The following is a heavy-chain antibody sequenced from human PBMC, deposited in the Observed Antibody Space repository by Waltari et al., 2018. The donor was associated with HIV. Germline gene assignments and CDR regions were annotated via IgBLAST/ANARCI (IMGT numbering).Heavy chain of an antibody. V-gene: IGHV3-48*01. D-gene: IGHD5-12*01. CDR1: GFTRTLHS. J-gene: IGHJ4*02. Sequence: EVQLVESGGGLVQPGGSLRLSCADSGFTRTLHSMNWVRQAPGKGLEWVSYISSNSSTIYYTDSVKGRFTISRDNGKNSLYLQMNSLRAEDTAVYYCARVGYGYKTLGHFDYWGQGTLVTVSS. CDR2: ISSNSSTI. CDR3: ARVGYGYKTLGHFDY.